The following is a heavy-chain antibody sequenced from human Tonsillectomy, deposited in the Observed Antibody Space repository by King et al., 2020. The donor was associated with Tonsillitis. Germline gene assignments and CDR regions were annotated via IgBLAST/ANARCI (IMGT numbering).Heavy chain of an antibody. CDR3: AKWDDFWSTGYYGMDV. J-gene: IGHJ6*02. Sequence: VQLVESGGGVVQPGRSLRLSCAASGFTFSSYGMHWVRQAPGKGLEWVAVISYDGSNKYYADSVKGRFTISRDNSENTLYLQMNSLRAEDTAVYYCAKWDDFWSTGYYGMDVWGQGTTVTVSS. D-gene: IGHD3-3*01. CDR2: ISYDGSNK. V-gene: IGHV3-30*18. CDR1: GFTFSSYG.